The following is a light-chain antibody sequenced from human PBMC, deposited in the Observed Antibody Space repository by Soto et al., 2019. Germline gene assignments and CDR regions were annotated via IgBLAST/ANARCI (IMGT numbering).Light chain of an antibody. Sequence: DIQMTQSPSSLSASVGDRVTITCQASQDISNYLNWYQQKPGKAPKLLIYDASNLETGVPSGFSGSGSGTDFTFTISSLRPEDIATYYCQQYDNLPLTFGGGTKVDI. CDR2: DAS. CDR3: QQYDNLPLT. V-gene: IGKV1-33*01. CDR1: QDISNY. J-gene: IGKJ4*01.